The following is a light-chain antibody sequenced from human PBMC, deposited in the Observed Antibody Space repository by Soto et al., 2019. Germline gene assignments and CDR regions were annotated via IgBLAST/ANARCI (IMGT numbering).Light chain of an antibody. V-gene: IGKV1-39*01. CDR3: QQSYSTRRT. CDR2: AAS. J-gene: IGKJ2*01. CDR1: QSISSY. Sequence: DIQMTQSPSSLSSSVGDRVTITCRASQSISSYLNWYQQKPGKAPKVLIYAASSLQSGVPSRFSGSGSGTDFTLTISSLQPEDFATYYCQQSYSTRRTFGQGTKLEIK.